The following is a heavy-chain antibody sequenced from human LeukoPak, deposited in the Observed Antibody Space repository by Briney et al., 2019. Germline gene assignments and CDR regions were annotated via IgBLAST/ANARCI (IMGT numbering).Heavy chain of an antibody. Sequence: GGSLRLSRAASGFTFSSYAMTWVRQAPGKGLEWVSAITGSGDSAYYSDSVKGRFTISRDQSKSTVYLQMTSLRAEDTAVFYCAKGTTDYDASDPLDFWGQGTLVTVSS. J-gene: IGHJ4*02. D-gene: IGHD3-16*01. CDR2: ITGSGDSA. CDR1: GFTFSSYA. CDR3: AKGTTDYDASDPLDF. V-gene: IGHV3-23*01.